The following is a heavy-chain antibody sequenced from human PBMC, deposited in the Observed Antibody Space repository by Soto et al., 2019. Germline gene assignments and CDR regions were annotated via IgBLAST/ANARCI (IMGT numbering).Heavy chain of an antibody. J-gene: IGHJ4*02. Sequence: GGSLRLSCAASGFTFSSYATHWVRQAPGKGLEWVAVISYDGSNKYYADSVKGRFTISRDNSKNTLYLQMNSLRAEDTAVYYCAREVAGVFDYWGQGTLVTVSS. CDR2: ISYDGSNK. CDR1: GFTFSSYA. V-gene: IGHV3-30-3*01. D-gene: IGHD2-21*01. CDR3: AREVAGVFDY.